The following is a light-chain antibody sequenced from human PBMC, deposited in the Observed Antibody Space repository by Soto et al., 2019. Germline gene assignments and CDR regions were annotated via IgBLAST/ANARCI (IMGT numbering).Light chain of an antibody. V-gene: IGLV2-8*01. CDR2: EVS. CDR1: SSDVGGYNY. CDR3: SSYAGSNNLV. Sequence: QSALTQPPSASGSPGQSVTISCTGTSSDVGGYNYVSWYQQHPGKAPKLMIYEVSKRPSGVPDRFSGSKSGNTASLPVSGGQAEDEADYYCSSYAGSNNLVFGGGTKLTVL. J-gene: IGLJ2*01.